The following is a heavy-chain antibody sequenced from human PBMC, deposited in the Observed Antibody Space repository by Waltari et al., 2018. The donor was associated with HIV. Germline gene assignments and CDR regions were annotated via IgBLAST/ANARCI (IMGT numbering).Heavy chain of an antibody. CDR3: AREMSTTSTLNCFDR. Sequence: QVQLVQSGAELKEPGASMKVSCKTSGYTFTGYYIHWVRQAPGQGLEWVGRINPNNGDTNSLPKFHGRVTMTRDTSINTAYMQLTSLRSDDTAVYYCAREMSTTSTLNCFDRWGQGTLVTVSS. CDR2: INPNNGDT. J-gene: IGHJ5*02. V-gene: IGHV1-2*06. CDR1: GYTFTGYY. D-gene: IGHD1-1*01.